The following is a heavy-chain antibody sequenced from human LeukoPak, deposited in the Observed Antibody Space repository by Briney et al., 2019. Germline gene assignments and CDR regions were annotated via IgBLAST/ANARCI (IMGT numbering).Heavy chain of an antibody. CDR3: AKDIGLGYYGSGSYYSYDAFDI. D-gene: IGHD3-10*01. J-gene: IGHJ3*02. Sequence: GGSLRLSCAASGFTFDDYAMHWVRQAPGKGLEWVSGISWNSGSIGYADSVKGRFTISRDNAKNSLYLQMNSLRAEDTALYYCAKDIGLGYYGSGSYYSYDAFDIWGQGTMVTVSS. CDR1: GFTFDDYA. CDR2: ISWNSGSI. V-gene: IGHV3-9*01.